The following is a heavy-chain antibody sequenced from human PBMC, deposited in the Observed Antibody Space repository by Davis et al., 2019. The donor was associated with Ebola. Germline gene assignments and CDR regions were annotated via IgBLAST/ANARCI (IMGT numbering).Heavy chain of an antibody. Sequence: SLKISCAASGFSFDDYAMHWVRQAPGKGLEWVSGLSWSSGSMGYADSVKGRFTISRDNSKNTLYLQMNSLRDEDTAVYYCARGWDYFDYWGQGTLVTVSS. CDR2: LSWSSGSM. D-gene: IGHD1-26*01. J-gene: IGHJ4*02. CDR3: ARGWDYFDY. CDR1: GFSFDDYA. V-gene: IGHV3-9*01.